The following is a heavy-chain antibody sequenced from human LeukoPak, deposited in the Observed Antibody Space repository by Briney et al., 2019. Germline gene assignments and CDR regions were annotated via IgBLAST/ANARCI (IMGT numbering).Heavy chain of an antibody. J-gene: IGHJ4*02. CDR1: GGTFSSYA. Sequence: ASVKVSCKASGGTFSSYAISWVRQAPGQRLEWMGWINAGNGNTKYSQKFQGRVTITRDTSASTAYMELSSLRSEDTAVYYCARAVAGHFDYWGQGTLVTVSS. CDR2: INAGNGNT. CDR3: ARAVAGHFDY. D-gene: IGHD6-19*01. V-gene: IGHV1-3*01.